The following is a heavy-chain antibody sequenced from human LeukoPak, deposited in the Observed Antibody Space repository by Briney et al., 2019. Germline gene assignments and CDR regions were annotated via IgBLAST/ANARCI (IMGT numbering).Heavy chain of an antibody. CDR2: INPNSGGT. Sequence: ASVKVSCKTSGYTFTGYYMHWVRQAPGQGLEWMGWINPNSGGTNYAQKFQGRVTMTRDTSISTAYMELSRLRSDDTAVYYCARDAYSSSYYVYWGQGTLVTVSS. D-gene: IGHD6-13*01. CDR1: GYTFTGYY. V-gene: IGHV1-2*02. J-gene: IGHJ4*02. CDR3: ARDAYSSSYYVY.